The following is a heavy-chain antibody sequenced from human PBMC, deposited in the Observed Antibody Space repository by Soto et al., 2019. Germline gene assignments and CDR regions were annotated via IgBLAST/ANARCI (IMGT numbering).Heavy chain of an antibody. J-gene: IGHJ5*02. V-gene: IGHV4-59*01. CDR1: GGSIISYY. D-gene: IGHD3-22*01. CDR2: IYYSGSS. CDR3: ARGEGKYYFDSIGYYDA. Sequence: SETLSLTCTVSGGSIISYYWIWIRHPPGKGLVWSGYIYYSGSSNYNPTLKSRVTTSVVTANNQFSLKLISVTAADTAVYYCARGEGKYYFDSIGYYDAWGQGTLVTVSS.